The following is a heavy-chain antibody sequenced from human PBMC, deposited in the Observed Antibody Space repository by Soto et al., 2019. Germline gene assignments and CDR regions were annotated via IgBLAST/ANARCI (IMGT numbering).Heavy chain of an antibody. V-gene: IGHV3-21*06. Sequence: EVQLVESGGGLVKPGGSLRLSCAASGFTFTRYSMNWVRQAPGKGLEWVSSISSTTNYIYYADSMKGRFTISRDNTKNSLYLEMNSLRAEDTAVYYCARESEDLTSNFDYWGQGTLVTVSS. CDR3: ARESEDLTSNFDY. J-gene: IGHJ4*02. CDR1: GFTFTRYS. CDR2: ISSTTNYI.